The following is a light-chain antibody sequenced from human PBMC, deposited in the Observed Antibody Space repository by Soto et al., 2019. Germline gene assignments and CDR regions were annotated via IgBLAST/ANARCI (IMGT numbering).Light chain of an antibody. V-gene: IGLV2-14*02. CDR3: SSYTNINTRACV. Sequence: QSVLTQPASVSGSPGQSITISCTGPSSDVGSYNLVSWYQQYPGKAPKLIIFEVFKRPSGVSHRFSGSKSGNTASLTISGLQAEDEAEYYCSSYTNINTRACVFGPGTKLTVL. J-gene: IGLJ1*01. CDR2: EVF. CDR1: SSDVGSYNL.